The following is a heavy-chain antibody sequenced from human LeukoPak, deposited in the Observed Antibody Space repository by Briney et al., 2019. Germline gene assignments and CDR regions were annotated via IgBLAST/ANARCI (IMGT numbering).Heavy chain of an antibody. V-gene: IGHV3-23*01. CDR1: GFTFSSYA. J-gene: IGHJ4*02. CDR2: ISGSGGST. CDR3: AIEFWDSSGYYPIDY. Sequence: QPGGSLRLSCAASGFTFSSYAMSWARQAPGKGLEWVSAISGSGGSTYYADSVKGRFTISRDNSKNTLYLQMNSLRAEDTAVYYCAIEFWDSSGYYPIDYWGQGILVTVSS. D-gene: IGHD3-22*01.